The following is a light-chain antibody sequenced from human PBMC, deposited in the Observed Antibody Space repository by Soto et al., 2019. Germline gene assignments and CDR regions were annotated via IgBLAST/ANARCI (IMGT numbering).Light chain of an antibody. Sequence: QSALTQPASVSGSPGQSITMSCTGTISDFGGYNYVSWYQQHPGKAPKLMIYEVSNRPSGVSDRFSGSKSGNTASLTISGLQAEDEADYYCSSYTTSTTYVFGTGTKVTVL. CDR3: SSYTTSTTYV. CDR1: ISDFGGYNY. V-gene: IGLV2-14*01. CDR2: EVS. J-gene: IGLJ1*01.